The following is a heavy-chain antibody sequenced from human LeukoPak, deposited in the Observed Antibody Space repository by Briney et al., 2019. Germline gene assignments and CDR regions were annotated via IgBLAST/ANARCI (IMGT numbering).Heavy chain of an antibody. V-gene: IGHV4-39*01. CDR1: GGSISSSSYY. D-gene: IGHD3-3*01. CDR3: ARRGRRFGANPG. CDR2: IYYSGST. Sequence: SETLSLTXTVSGGSISSSSYYWGWIRQPPGKGLEWIGSIYYSGSTYYNPSLKSRVTISVDTSKNQFSLKLSSVTAADTAVYYCARRGRRFGANPGWGQGTLVTVSS. J-gene: IGHJ4*02.